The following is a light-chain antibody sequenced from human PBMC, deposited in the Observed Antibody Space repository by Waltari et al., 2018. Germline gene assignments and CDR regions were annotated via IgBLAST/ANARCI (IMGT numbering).Light chain of an antibody. CDR1: QSFSSNY. J-gene: IGKJ4*01. CDR2: GAS. V-gene: IGKV3-20*01. CDR3: QQYASSPLT. Sequence: EIVLTPSPGSLSLSPGERATLSCRASQSFSSNYLAWYQQKPGQAPRLLIYGASTRATGIPDRFSGSGSGTDFTLTITRLEPEECAVYYCQQYASSPLTFGGGTKVEIK.